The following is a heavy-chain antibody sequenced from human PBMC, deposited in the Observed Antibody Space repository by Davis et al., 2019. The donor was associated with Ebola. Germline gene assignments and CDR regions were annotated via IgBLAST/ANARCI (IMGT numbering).Heavy chain of an antibody. D-gene: IGHD3-10*01. Sequence: PGGSLRLSCTVSGVSISRHYWSWIRQPPGKRLEWFGSIYYTGNAYYNSSLASRATISVDTSKNQFSLKLTSVTAADTAIYYCSERGSSVWGQGTLVTVSS. CDR1: GVSISRHY. CDR3: SERGSSV. V-gene: IGHV4-59*03. J-gene: IGHJ4*02. CDR2: IYYTGNA.